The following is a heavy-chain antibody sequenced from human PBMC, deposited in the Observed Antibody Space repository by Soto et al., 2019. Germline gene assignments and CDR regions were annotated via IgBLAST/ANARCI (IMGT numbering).Heavy chain of an antibody. CDR2: IYYSGST. CDR3: AGGLFGYSDGSGYYFFDY. D-gene: IGHD3-22*01. J-gene: IGHJ4*02. V-gene: IGHV4-39*01. CDR1: GGSISSSSYY. Sequence: SETLSLTCTVSGGSISSSSYYWGWIRQPPGKGLEWIGSIYYSGSTYYNPPLKSRVAISVDTSKNQFSLKLSSVTAADTAVYYCAGGLFGYSDGSGYYFFDYWGLGTLVTVSS.